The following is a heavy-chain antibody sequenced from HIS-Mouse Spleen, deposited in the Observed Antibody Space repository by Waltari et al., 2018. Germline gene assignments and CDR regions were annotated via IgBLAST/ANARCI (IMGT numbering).Heavy chain of an antibody. CDR3: AREIPYSSSWYDWYFDL. V-gene: IGHV4-39*07. CDR1: GVSISSSSYY. Sequence: QLQLQESGPGLVKPSETLSLTCTVSGVSISSSSYYWGWIRQPPGKGLEWIGSIYYSGSTYYNPSLKSRVTISVDTSKNQFSLKLSSVTAADTAVYYCAREIPYSSSWYDWYFDLWGRGTLATVSS. CDR2: IYYSGST. J-gene: IGHJ2*01. D-gene: IGHD6-13*01.